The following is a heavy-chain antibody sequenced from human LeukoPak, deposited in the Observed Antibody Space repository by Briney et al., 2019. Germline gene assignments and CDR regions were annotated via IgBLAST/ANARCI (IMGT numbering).Heavy chain of an antibody. Sequence: PSETLSLTCAVSGDSISSNNWWNWVRQPPGKGLEWIGQIYHSGGATYNPSLKSRVTISVDTSKKQFSLKLRTASAADTAVYYCARIEAVTRGYNHAYYFDYWGQGTLVTVSS. J-gene: IGHJ4*02. CDR3: ARIEAVTRGYNHAYYFDY. CDR2: IYHSGGA. V-gene: IGHV4-4*02. D-gene: IGHD5-18*01. CDR1: GDSISSNNW.